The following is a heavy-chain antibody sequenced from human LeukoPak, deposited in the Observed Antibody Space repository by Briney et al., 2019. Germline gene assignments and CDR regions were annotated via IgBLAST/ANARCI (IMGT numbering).Heavy chain of an antibody. D-gene: IGHD4-23*01. J-gene: IGHJ4*02. CDR1: GFTFSSYA. CDR3: AKHWDCDDNSGFDY. Sequence: GGSLRLSCAVSGFTFSSYALSWVRQAPGKGLEWVSAISDRGGGTYYAQYVKGRFTISRDNSKNTLYLHMNNLRAEDTAVYYCAKHWDCDDNSGFDYWGQGTMVTVSS. CDR2: ISDRGGGT. V-gene: IGHV3-23*01.